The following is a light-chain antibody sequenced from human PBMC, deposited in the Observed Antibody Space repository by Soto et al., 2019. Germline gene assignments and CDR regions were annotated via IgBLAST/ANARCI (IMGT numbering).Light chain of an antibody. Sequence: EIVSTQSPATLCLSPRERATLSCRASQSVSSYLAWYQQKPGQAPRLLIYGASRRATGIPDRFSGGGAGTDFTLTISRLEPEDSALYYCQQYSNWPPWTFGQGTKVDIK. V-gene: IGKV3-11*01. CDR1: QSVSSY. CDR3: QQYSNWPPWT. J-gene: IGKJ1*01. CDR2: GAS.